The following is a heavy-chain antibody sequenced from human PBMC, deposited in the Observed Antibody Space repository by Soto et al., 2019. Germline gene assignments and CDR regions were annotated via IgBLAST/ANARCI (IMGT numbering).Heavy chain of an antibody. D-gene: IGHD2-2*01. CDR1: GYTFTGYY. V-gene: IGHV1-2*02. CDR3: ARITSDTPPAAFDI. J-gene: IGHJ3*02. CDR2: INPNSGGT. Sequence: RASVKVSCKASGYTFTGYYMHWVRQAPGQGLEWMGWINPNSGGTNYAQKFQGRVTMTRDTSISTAYMELSRLRSDDTAVYYCARITSDTPPAAFDIWGQGTMGTV.